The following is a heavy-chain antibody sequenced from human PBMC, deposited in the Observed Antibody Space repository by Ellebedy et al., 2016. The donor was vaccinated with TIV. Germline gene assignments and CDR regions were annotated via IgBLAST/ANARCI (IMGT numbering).Heavy chain of an antibody. CDR3: ARPIAVAGSFYFDF. J-gene: IGHJ4*02. CDR1: GYTFINYY. D-gene: IGHD6-19*01. CDR2: INPSGGRT. V-gene: IGHV1-46*01. Sequence: ASVKVSCKASGYTFINYYMHWVRQAPGQGLEWMGRINPSGGRTSYAQKFQGRVTMTRDTSTSAVYMELTSLTSEDTAVYYCARPIAVAGSFYFDFWGQGTLVTVSP.